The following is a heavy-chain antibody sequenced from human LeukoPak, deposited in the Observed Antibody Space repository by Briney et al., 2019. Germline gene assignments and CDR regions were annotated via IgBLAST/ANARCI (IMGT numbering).Heavy chain of an antibody. CDR3: ARGYYVSGNKYYFDY. V-gene: IGHV3-48*04. CDR2: ISSSSNTI. Sequence: TGGSLRLSCAASGFTFSTFGMNWVRQAPGKGLEWVSYISSSSNTIYYADSVKSRFTISRDNAKNSLYLQMNSLRAEDTAVYYCARGYYVSGNKYYFDYWGQGTLVPVSS. D-gene: IGHD3-10*01. J-gene: IGHJ4*02. CDR1: GFTFSTFG.